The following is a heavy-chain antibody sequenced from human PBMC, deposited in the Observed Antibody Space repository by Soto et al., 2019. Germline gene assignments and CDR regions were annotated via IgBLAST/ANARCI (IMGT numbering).Heavy chain of an antibody. V-gene: IGHV3-53*01. D-gene: IGHD3-10*01. CDR1: GFSVRSNY. CDR2: IYSVGRT. Sequence: GGSLRLSCAASGFSVRSNYLSWVRRAPGMGLEFVSVIYSVGRTYYADSVKGRFTSSSDHSQNTLYLQMNSLRVEDTGVYYCARDSGVDRGNYGLDVWGQGTTVTVSS. CDR3: ARDSGVDRGNYGLDV. J-gene: IGHJ6*02.